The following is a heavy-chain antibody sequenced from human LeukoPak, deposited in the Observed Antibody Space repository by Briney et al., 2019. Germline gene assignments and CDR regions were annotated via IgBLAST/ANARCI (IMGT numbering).Heavy chain of an antibody. Sequence: SETLSLTCTVSGGSISSYYWSWIRQPAGKGLEWIGRIYSTGGTNYKPSLKSRVTMSVDTSKNQFSLKLSSVTAADTAVYYCARASGNYPTGYYYYHYMDVWGKGTTVTVSS. CDR3: ARASGNYPTGYYYYHYMDV. CDR2: IYSTGGT. D-gene: IGHD1-26*01. J-gene: IGHJ6*03. CDR1: GGSISSYY. V-gene: IGHV4-4*07.